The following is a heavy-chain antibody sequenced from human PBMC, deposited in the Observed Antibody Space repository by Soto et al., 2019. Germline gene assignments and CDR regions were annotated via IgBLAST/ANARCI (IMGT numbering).Heavy chain of an antibody. Sequence: QVQLVQSGAEVKKHGSSVKVSCKASGGTFSSYAISWVRQAPGQGLECMGGIIPISGTANYAQKYQGRVTITADESTSTAYMELSSLRSEDTAVYYCARSQGSSTSLEIYYYYYYGMDVWGQGTTVTVSS. J-gene: IGHJ6*02. CDR3: ARSQGSSTSLEIYYYYYYGMDV. CDR2: IIPISGTA. CDR1: GGTFSSYA. V-gene: IGHV1-69*01. D-gene: IGHD2-2*01.